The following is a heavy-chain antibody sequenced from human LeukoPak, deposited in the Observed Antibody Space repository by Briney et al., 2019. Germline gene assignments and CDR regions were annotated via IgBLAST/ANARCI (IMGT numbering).Heavy chain of an antibody. Sequence: SETLSLTCTVSGGSISSYYWSWIRQPAGKGLEWIGRIYTSGSTNYNPSLKSRVTMSVDTFKNQFSLKLSSVTAADTAVYYCARGGYCSSTSCFLDYWGQGTLVTVSS. J-gene: IGHJ4*02. CDR1: GGSISSYY. D-gene: IGHD2-2*03. V-gene: IGHV4-4*07. CDR3: ARGGYCSSTSCFLDY. CDR2: IYTSGST.